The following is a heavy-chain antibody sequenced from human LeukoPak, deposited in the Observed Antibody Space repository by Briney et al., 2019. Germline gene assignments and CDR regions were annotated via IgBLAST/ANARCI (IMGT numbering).Heavy chain of an antibody. CDR3: ARHSGGGSYYEFDY. Sequence: ASVKVSCKASGGTFSRYAISWVRQGPGQGLEWMGGIIPIFGTANYAQKFQGRVTITTDESTSTAYMELSSLRSEDTAVYYCARHSGGGSYYEFDYWGQGTLVTVSS. D-gene: IGHD1-26*01. J-gene: IGHJ4*02. V-gene: IGHV1-69*05. CDR2: IIPIFGTA. CDR1: GGTFSRYA.